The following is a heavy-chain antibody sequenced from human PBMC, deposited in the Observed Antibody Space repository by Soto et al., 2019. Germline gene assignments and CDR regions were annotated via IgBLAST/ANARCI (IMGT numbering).Heavy chain of an antibody. CDR1: GGTFSSYA. V-gene: IGHV1-69*13. D-gene: IGHD3-10*01. Sequence: SVKVSCKASGGTFSSYAISWVRQAPGQGLEWMGGIIPIFGTANYAQKFQGRVTITADESTSTAYMELSSLRSEDTAVYYCARALLVYYGSGSPDSHKYNWFDPWGQGTQVTVS. CDR3: ARALLVYYGSGSPDSHKYNWFDP. J-gene: IGHJ5*02. CDR2: IIPIFGTA.